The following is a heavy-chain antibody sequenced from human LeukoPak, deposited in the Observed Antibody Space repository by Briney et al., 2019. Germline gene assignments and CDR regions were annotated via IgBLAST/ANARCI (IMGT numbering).Heavy chain of an antibody. CDR1: GYSISSGYY. CDR2: IYHSGST. CDR3: ARGIAAPSPEEHWFDP. D-gene: IGHD6-13*01. J-gene: IGHJ5*02. Sequence: SETLSLTCTVSGYSISSGYYWGWIRQPPGKGLEWIGSIYHSGSTYYNPSLKSRVTISVDTSKNQFSLKLSSVTAADTAVYYCARGIAAPSPEEHWFDPWGQGTLVTVSS. V-gene: IGHV4-38-2*02.